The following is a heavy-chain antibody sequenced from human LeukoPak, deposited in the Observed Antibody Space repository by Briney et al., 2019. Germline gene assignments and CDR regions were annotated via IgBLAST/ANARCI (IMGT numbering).Heavy chain of an antibody. V-gene: IGHV1-8*01. D-gene: IGHD2-2*01. Sequence: APVKVSCKASGYTFTSYDINWVRQATGQGLEWMGWMNPNSGNTGYAQKFQGRVTMTRNTSISTAYMELSSLRSEDTAVYYCARGDIVVVPAALTPYYYYYMDVWGKGTTVTVSS. CDR3: ARGDIVVVPAALTPYYYYYMDV. J-gene: IGHJ6*03. CDR1: GYTFTSYD. CDR2: MNPNSGNT.